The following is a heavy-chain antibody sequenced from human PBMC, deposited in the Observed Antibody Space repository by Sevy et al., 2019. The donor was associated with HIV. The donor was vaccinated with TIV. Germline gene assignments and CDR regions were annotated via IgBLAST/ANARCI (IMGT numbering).Heavy chain of an antibody. Sequence: SETLSLTCAVYGGSFSGYYWSWIRQPPGKGLEWIGEINHSGSTNYNPSLKSRVTISVDTSKNQFSLKLSSVTAADTAVYYCASITMVRGVNSYYYMDVWGKGTTVTVSS. CDR3: ASITMVRGVNSYYYMDV. CDR1: GGSFSGYY. J-gene: IGHJ6*03. CDR2: INHSGST. D-gene: IGHD3-10*01. V-gene: IGHV4-34*01.